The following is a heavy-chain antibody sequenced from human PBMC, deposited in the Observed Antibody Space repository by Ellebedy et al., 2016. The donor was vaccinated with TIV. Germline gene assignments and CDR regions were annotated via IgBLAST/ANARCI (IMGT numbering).Heavy chain of an antibody. V-gene: IGHV1-18*01. CDR1: GYTFTNYG. J-gene: IGHJ4*02. D-gene: IGHD3-16*02. Sequence: ASVKVSCKASGYTFTNYGISWVRQAPGQGLEWMGWFSAYNGNTNYAQKFQGRVTMTTDTSTSTAYMEVRSLRSDDTAVYFCARDGADKITFGGVIAAFDDWGQGTLVIVSS. CDR3: ARDGADKITFGGVIAAFDD. CDR2: FSAYNGNT.